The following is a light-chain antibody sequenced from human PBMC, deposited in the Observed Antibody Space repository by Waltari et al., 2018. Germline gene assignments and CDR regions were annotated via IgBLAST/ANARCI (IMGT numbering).Light chain of an antibody. V-gene: IGLV5-45*03. Sequence: QAVLTQPSSLSASPGASASLTCTLRSGVNVISYNIYWYQQKAGSPPQFLLRYKAVAVQQQGSGVPSRFSGSKDASANVGILLISGLRSEDEADYYCMIWHRGVWVSGGGTQLTVL. CDR1: SGVNVISYN. J-gene: IGLJ3*02. CDR2: YKAVAVQ. CDR3: MIWHRGVWV.